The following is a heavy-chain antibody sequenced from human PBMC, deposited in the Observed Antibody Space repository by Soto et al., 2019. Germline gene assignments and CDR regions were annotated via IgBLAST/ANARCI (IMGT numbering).Heavy chain of an antibody. D-gene: IGHD3-22*01. J-gene: IGHJ4*02. Sequence: GASVKVSCKASGGTFSSYAISWVRQAPGQGLEWMGGIIPIFGTANYAQKFQGRVTITADESTSTAYMELSSLRSEDTAVYYCASNIGLYDSSGYYSDPFDYWGQGTLVTVSS. CDR3: ASNIGLYDSSGYYSDPFDY. V-gene: IGHV1-69*13. CDR1: GGTFSSYA. CDR2: IIPIFGTA.